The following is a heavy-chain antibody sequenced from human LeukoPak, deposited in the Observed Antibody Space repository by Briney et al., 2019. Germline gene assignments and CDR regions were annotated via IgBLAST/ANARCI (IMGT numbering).Heavy chain of an antibody. CDR2: ISYDGSNK. Sequence: GGSLRLSCAASGFTFSSYGMHWVRQAPGKGLDWVAVISYDGSNKYYADSVKGRFTISRDNTKNTLYLQMNSLRAEDTAVYYCAKDPPRYSSGLTFDYWGQGTLVTVSS. V-gene: IGHV3-30*18. CDR3: AKDPPRYSSGLTFDY. D-gene: IGHD6-19*01. CDR1: GFTFSSYG. J-gene: IGHJ4*02.